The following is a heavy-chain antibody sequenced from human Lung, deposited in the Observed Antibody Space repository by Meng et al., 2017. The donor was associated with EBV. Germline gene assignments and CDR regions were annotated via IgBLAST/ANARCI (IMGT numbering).Heavy chain of an antibody. CDR2: IYHSGST. CDR3: VRGKLSGYRYFDY. CDR1: GGFISSSNW. D-gene: IGHD3-3*01. Sequence: HVELQGSGPGLVKSPQLLSLCCAVSGGFISSSNWWSWVRQPPGKGLEWIGEIYHSGSTNYNPSLKSRVTISVDKSKNQFSLKLSSVTAADTAVYYCVRGKLSGYRYFDYWGQGTLVTVSS. V-gene: IGHV4-4*03. J-gene: IGHJ4*02.